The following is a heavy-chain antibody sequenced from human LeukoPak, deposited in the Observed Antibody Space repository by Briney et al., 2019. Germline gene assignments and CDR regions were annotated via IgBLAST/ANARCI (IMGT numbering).Heavy chain of an antibody. J-gene: IGHJ4*02. D-gene: IGHD2-8*01. CDR3: AKDSEPLYCTNGVCYIFDY. CDR2: ISGSGGST. Sequence: GGSLRLSCAASGFTFSSYAMSWVRQAPGKGLEWVSAISGSGGSTYYADSVKGRFTISRDNAKNSLYLQMNSLRAEDTALYYCAKDSEPLYCTNGVCYIFDYWGQGTLVTVSS. CDR1: GFTFSSYA. V-gene: IGHV3-23*01.